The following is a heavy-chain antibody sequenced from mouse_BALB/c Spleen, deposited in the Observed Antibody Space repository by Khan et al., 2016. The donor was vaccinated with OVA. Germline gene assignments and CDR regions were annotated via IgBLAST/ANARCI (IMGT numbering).Heavy chain of an antibody. CDR2: ISYSGST. D-gene: IGHD1-2*01. CDR1: GYSITSGYG. Sequence: EVKLEVSGPGLVKPSQSLSLTCTVTGYSITSGYGWNWIRQFPGNKLEWMGYISYSGSTNYNPSLKSRISITRDTSKNQFFLQLNSVNTEDTATXSCARTARIKYWGQGTTLTVSS. V-gene: IGHV3-2*02. J-gene: IGHJ2*01. CDR3: ARTARIKY.